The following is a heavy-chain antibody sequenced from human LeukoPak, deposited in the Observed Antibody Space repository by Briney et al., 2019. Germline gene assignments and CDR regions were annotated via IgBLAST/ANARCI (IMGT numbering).Heavy chain of an antibody. V-gene: IGHV4-59*08. CDR1: GGSISSYY. CDR2: IYYSGST. J-gene: IGHJ6*03. D-gene: IGHD2-2*01. Sequence: SETLSLTCSVSGGSISSYYWSWIRQPPGKGLEWIGYIYYSGSTNYNPSLKSRVTISVDMSKNQFSLKLSSVTAADTAVYYCARHIQAPAAPMDVWGKGTTVTVSS. CDR3: ARHIQAPAAPMDV.